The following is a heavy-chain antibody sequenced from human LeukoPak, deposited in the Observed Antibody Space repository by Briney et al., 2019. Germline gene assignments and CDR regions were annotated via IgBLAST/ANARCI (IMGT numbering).Heavy chain of an antibody. J-gene: IGHJ4*02. V-gene: IGHV4-34*01. Sequence: PSETLSLTCAVYGGSFSGYYWSWIRQPPGKGLEWIGSIYYSGSTYYNPSLKSRVTISVDTSKNQFSLKLSSVTAADTAVYYRARGRGVPAANENDYWGQGTLVTVSS. CDR2: IYYSGST. D-gene: IGHD2-2*01. CDR1: GGSFSGYY. CDR3: ARGRGVPAANENDY.